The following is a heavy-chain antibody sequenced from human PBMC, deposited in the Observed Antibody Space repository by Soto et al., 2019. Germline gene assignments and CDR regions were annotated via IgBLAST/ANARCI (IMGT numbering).Heavy chain of an antibody. J-gene: IGHJ2*01. CDR1: GFTFINYA. CDR3: ARKILGSTTRPTYWYFDL. V-gene: IGHV3-23*01. CDR2: ISGGGDAA. D-gene: IGHD7-27*01. Sequence: EVQVLESGGGLVQPGGSLRLSCAGSGFTFINYAMNWVRQAPGKGLEWVSSISGGGDAAFFPDSVRGRFTISRDNSKNTVTLQTNSLGVDDTAVYYCARKILGSTTRPTYWYFDLWGRGTLVTVSS.